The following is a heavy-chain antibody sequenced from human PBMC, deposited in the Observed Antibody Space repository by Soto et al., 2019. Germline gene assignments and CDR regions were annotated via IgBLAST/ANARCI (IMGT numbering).Heavy chain of an antibody. J-gene: IGHJ6*02. Sequence: GGSLRLSCAASGFTFSSYWMHWVRQAPGKGLEWISIIYSAGNTYYADSVKGRFTISRDNSKNTLYLQMNSLGAEDTAVYYCARDFVVGGPTINYYYGMDVWGQGTTVTVSS. CDR3: ARDFVVGGPTINYYYGMDV. D-gene: IGHD1-26*01. CDR1: GFTFSSYW. V-gene: IGHV3-66*01. CDR2: IYSAGNT.